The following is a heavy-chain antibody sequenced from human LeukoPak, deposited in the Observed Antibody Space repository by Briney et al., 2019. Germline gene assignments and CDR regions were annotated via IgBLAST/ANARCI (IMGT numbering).Heavy chain of an antibody. CDR3: ARDQAATNTQVRFCLD. CDR1: GYTFTSYG. J-gene: IGHJ4*02. Sequence: ASVNVSCKASGYTFTSYGISWVRQAPGQGLEWMGWISAYNGNTNYAQKLQGRVTMTTDTSTSTAYMELRGLRSDDTAVYYCARDQAATNTQVRFCLDWGQGTLVTVSS. V-gene: IGHV1-18*01. CDR2: ISAYNGNT. D-gene: IGHD3-9*01.